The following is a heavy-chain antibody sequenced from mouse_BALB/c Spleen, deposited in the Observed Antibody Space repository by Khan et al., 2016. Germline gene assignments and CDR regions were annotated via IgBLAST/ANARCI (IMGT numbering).Heavy chain of an antibody. CDR2: IYPGDGDT. D-gene: IGHD2-14*01. Sequence: QVQLQQSGAELVRPGSSVKISCKASGYAFSGYWMNWVKQRPGQGLEWIGQIYPGDGDTNYNGKFKGKATLTADKSSSTAYMQLSSLTSVDSAVYFCARGTPFASWGQGTLVTVS. J-gene: IGHJ3*01. CDR1: GYAFSGYW. CDR3: ARGTPFAS. V-gene: IGHV1-80*01.